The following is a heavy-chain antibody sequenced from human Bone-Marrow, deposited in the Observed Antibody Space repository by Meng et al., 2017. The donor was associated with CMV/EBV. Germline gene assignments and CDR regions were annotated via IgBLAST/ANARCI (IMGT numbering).Heavy chain of an antibody. CDR2: ISSSSTI. V-gene: IGHV3-48*04. CDR1: GFTFSSYS. Sequence: GEFLKISCAASGFTFSSYSMNWVRQAPGKGLEWVSYISSSSTIYYADSVKGRVTISRDNAKNSLYLQMNSLRAEVTAVYYCARDKAAGSNGVMDVWGQGTTVTVSS. CDR3: ARDKAAGSNGVMDV. J-gene: IGHJ6*02. D-gene: IGHD2-8*01.